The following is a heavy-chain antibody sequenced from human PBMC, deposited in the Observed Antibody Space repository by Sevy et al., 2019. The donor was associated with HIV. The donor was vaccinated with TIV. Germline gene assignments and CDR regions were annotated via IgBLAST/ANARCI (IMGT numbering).Heavy chain of an antibody. V-gene: IGHV3-30*18. CDR1: GFTFSSYG. J-gene: IGHJ3*02. D-gene: IGHD3-10*01. CDR2: ISYDGSNI. CDR3: SKAGVREVIIDAFDI. Sequence: GGSLRLSCAASGFTFSSYGIHWVRQAPGKGLEWVAVISYDGSNIYYADSVKGRFTISRDNSKNTLYLQMNSLRAEDTVVYYCSKAGVREVIIDAFDIWGQGTMVTVSS.